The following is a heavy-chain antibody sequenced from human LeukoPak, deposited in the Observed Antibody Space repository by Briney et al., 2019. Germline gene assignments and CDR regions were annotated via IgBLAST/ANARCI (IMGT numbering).Heavy chain of an antibody. CDR1: GYTFTSYD. CDR2: MNPNSGNT. Sequence: ASVKVSCKASGYTFTSYDINWVRQATGQGLEWMGWMNPNSGNTGYAQKFQGRVTITRNTYISTAYMELSSLRSEDTAVYYCARGLVPAAPDAFDYWGQGTLVTVSS. D-gene: IGHD2-2*01. CDR3: ARGLVPAAPDAFDY. V-gene: IGHV1-8*03. J-gene: IGHJ4*02.